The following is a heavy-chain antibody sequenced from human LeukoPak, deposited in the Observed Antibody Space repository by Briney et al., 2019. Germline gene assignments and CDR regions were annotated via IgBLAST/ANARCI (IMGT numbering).Heavy chain of an antibody. CDR3: AKSYDLFDY. J-gene: IGHJ4*02. CDR2: ISYDGSNK. Sequence: AGGALRLSCSASGFTFSSYGMHWVRQAPGKGLEWVAVISYDGSNKYYADSVKGRFTISRDNSKITLYLQMNSLRAEDTAVYYCAKSYDLFDYWGQGTLVTVSS. CDR1: GFTFSSYG. D-gene: IGHD3-3*01. V-gene: IGHV3-30*18.